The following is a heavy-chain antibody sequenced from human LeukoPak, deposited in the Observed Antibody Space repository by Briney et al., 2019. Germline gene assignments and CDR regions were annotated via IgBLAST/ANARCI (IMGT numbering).Heavy chain of an antibody. D-gene: IGHD6-13*01. J-gene: IGHJ4*02. CDR2: IYWDDDK. Sequence: SGPTLFNPTQTLTLTCTFSGFSRSTSGVGVGWIRQPPGKALEWLALIYWDDDKRYGPSLKSRLTITKHTSKNQVVLTVTNMYPVDPATYYCAHIHSGTPRYWGQGTLVTVSS. V-gene: IGHV2-5*05. CDR3: AHIHSGTPRY. CDR1: GFSRSTSGVG.